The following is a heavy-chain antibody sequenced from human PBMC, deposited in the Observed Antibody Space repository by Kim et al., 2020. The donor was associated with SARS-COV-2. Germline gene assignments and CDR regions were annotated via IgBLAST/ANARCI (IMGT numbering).Heavy chain of an antibody. Sequence: GSLRLSCAVSGFTFRNYAMNWVRQAPAKGLEWVSAISGSGDKTHYTDSVKGRFTISKDNTRNMLYLQMNSLRAEDTAVYYCAKAQFCSGGSCYYDAFDFWGQGTMVTVSS. CDR2: ISGSGDKT. CDR3: AKAQFCSGGSCYYDAFDF. CDR1: GFTFRNYA. D-gene: IGHD2-15*01. V-gene: IGHV3-23*01. J-gene: IGHJ3*01.